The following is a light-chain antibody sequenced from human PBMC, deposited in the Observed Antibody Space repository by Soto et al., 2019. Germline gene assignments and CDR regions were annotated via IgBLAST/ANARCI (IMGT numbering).Light chain of an antibody. Sequence: QLVLTQSPSASASLGASVKLTCTLSSGHSSYAIAWHQQQPEKGPRYLMKVTSDGSHTKGDGIPDRFSGSSSGADRYLTISSLRSDDEADYYCQAWGTGGVFGGGTKLTVL. J-gene: IGLJ3*02. CDR3: QAWGTGGV. V-gene: IGLV4-69*01. CDR2: VTSDGSH. CDR1: SGHSSYA.